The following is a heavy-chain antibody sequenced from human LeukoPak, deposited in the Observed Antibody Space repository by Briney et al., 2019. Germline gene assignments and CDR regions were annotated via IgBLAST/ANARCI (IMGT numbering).Heavy chain of an antibody. V-gene: IGHV3-21*01. CDR1: GFTFSSYS. CDR2: ISSSSSYI. CDR3: AREQSHSYYYMDV. Sequence: GGSLRLSCAASGFTFSSYSMNWVRQAPGKGLEWVSSISSSSSYIYYADSVKGRFTISRDNAKNSLYLQMNSLRAEDTAVYYCAREQSHSYYYMDVWGKGTTVTVSS. J-gene: IGHJ6*03.